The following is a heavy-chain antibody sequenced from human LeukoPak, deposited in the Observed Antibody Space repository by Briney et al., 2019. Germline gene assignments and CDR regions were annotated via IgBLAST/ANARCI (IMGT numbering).Heavy chain of an antibody. V-gene: IGHV1-58*01. Sequence: GTSVKVSCKASGFTFTSSAVQWVRQARGQRLEWIGWIVVGSGNTNYAQKFQERVTITRDMSTSTAYMELSSLRSEDTVVYYCAAGGPARKYYYDSSGYPVDYWGQGTLVTVSS. D-gene: IGHD3-22*01. CDR3: AAGGPARKYYYDSSGYPVDY. CDR2: IVVGSGNT. J-gene: IGHJ4*02. CDR1: GFTFTSSA.